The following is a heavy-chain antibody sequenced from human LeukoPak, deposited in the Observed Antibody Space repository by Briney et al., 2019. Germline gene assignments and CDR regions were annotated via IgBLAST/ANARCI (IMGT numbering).Heavy chain of an antibody. CDR1: GFTFSRYS. J-gene: IGHJ4*02. Sequence: GGSLRLSCAASGFTFSRYSMNWVRQAPGKGLEWLSSISSSSTYIFYADSVKGRFTISRDNANNSLYLQMNSLRAEDTAVYYCARDQGGYYYDSSGYFYWGRGTLVTVSS. CDR3: ARDQGGYYYDSSGYFY. CDR2: ISSSSTYI. D-gene: IGHD3-22*01. V-gene: IGHV3-21*01.